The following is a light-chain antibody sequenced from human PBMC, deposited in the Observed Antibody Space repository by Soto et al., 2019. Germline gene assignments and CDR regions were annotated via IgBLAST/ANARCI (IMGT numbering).Light chain of an antibody. J-gene: IGKJ5*01. Sequence: EIVLTQSPDTLSLSPGERATLSCRASESVTSSHLAWYQQKRGQAPRLLIYGASSRATDIPDRFSGSGSGTDFTLTISRLEPEDFAVYYCQHYGSSSNTFGQGTRLEFK. CDR3: QHYGSSSNT. CDR2: GAS. V-gene: IGKV3-20*01. CDR1: ESVTSSH.